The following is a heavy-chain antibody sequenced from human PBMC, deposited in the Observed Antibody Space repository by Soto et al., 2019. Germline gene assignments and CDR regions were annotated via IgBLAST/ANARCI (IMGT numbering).Heavy chain of an antibody. Sequence: GGSLRLSCAASGFTVSSNYMSWVRQAPGKGLEWVSVIYSGGSTYYADSVKGRFTISRDNSKNTLYLQMNSLRAEDTAVYYCAKDSISDRETFNFDSWGQGTLVTVSS. CDR1: GFTVSSNY. CDR3: AKDSISDRETFNFDS. J-gene: IGHJ4*02. CDR2: IYSGGST. V-gene: IGHV3-66*01. D-gene: IGHD1-26*01.